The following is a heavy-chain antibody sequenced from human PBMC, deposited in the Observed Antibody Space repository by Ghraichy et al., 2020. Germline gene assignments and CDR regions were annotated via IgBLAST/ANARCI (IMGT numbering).Heavy chain of an antibody. D-gene: IGHD4-23*01. V-gene: IGHV3-11*06. CDR3: ARDSTTVVTSGGYFDL. Sequence: GGSLRLSCAASGFTFSDYYMSWIRQAPGKGLEWVSYISSSSSYTNYADSVKGRFTISRDNAKNSLYLQMNSLRAEDTAVYYCARDSTTVVTSGGYFDLWGRGTLVTVSS. CDR2: ISSSSSYT. J-gene: IGHJ2*01. CDR1: GFTFSDYY.